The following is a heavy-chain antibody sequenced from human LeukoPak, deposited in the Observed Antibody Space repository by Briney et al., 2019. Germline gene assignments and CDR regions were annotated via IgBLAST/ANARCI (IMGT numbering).Heavy chain of an antibody. CDR2: IRSTANGYAT. V-gene: IGHV3-73*01. CDR1: GFTFSGSA. D-gene: IGHD3-10*01. Sequence: GGSLRLSCAASGFTFSGSALHWVRQASGKGLEWVGRIRSTANGYATAYAASVKGRFTISRDDSKNTAYLQMDSLKTEDTAVYYCARNLRGITMVRGVITTPGPQSALDYWGQGTLVTVSS. CDR3: ARNLRGITMVRGVITTPGPQSALDY. J-gene: IGHJ4*02.